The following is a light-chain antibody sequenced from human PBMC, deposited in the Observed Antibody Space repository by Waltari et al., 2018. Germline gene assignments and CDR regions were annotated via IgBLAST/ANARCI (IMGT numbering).Light chain of an antibody. CDR2: EVS. CDR3: TSYASSNSVV. J-gene: IGLJ2*01. Sequence: QSALTQPPSASGSPGQSVTISCPGTSSAVGGYHSVSWYQQHPGKAPKLMIYEVSKRPSGVPDRFSGSKSGNTASLTVSGLQAEDEADYYCTSYASSNSVVFGGGTKLTVL. CDR1: SSAVGGYHS. V-gene: IGLV2-8*01.